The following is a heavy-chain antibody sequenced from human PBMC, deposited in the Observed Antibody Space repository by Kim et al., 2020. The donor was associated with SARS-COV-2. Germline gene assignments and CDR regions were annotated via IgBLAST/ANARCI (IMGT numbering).Heavy chain of an antibody. D-gene: IGHD6-13*01. Sequence: GGSLRLSCAASGFTFSSYSMNWVRQAPGKGLEWVSSISSSSSYIYYADSVKGRFTISRDNAKNSLYLQMNSLRAEDTAVYYCARARGIAAGANYYGMDVWGQGTTVTVSS. CDR2: ISSSSSYI. V-gene: IGHV3-21*01. J-gene: IGHJ6*02. CDR3: ARARGIAAGANYYGMDV. CDR1: GFTFSSYS.